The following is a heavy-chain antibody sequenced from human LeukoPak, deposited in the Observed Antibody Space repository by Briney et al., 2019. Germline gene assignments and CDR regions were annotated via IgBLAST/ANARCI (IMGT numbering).Heavy chain of an antibody. Sequence: ASVKVSCEASGYTFTSYGISWVRQAPGQGLEWMGWISAYNGNTNYAQKLQGRVTMTTNTSTSTAYMELRSLRSDDTAVYYCARDESPELPEFDPWGQGTLVTVSS. CDR1: GYTFTSYG. J-gene: IGHJ5*02. V-gene: IGHV1-18*01. CDR2: ISAYNGNT. CDR3: ARDESPELPEFDP. D-gene: IGHD1-14*01.